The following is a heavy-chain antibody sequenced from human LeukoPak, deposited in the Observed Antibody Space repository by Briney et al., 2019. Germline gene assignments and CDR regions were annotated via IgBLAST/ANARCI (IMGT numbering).Heavy chain of an antibody. CDR3: ARGQNSAAGDY. CDR2: IKQDGSEK. J-gene: IGHJ4*02. D-gene: IGHD6-13*01. Sequence: GGSLRLSCAASGFTFSSYWMRCVRQARGKGREWGANIKQDGSEKYYVDCVKGRFTISRDNAKNSLYLQMNSLRAEDTAVYYCARGQNSAAGDYWGQGTLVTVSS. CDR1: GFTFSSYW. V-gene: IGHV3-7*01.